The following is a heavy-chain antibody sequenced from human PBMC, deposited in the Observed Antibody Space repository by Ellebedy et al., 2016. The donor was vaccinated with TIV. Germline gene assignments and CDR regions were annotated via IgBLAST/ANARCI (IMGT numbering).Heavy chain of an antibody. J-gene: IGHJ3*02. CDR2: IYSDGSDT. D-gene: IGHD2-8*02. CDR1: GFIFSGYW. CDR3: AAVQYWEAVFDM. Sequence: PGGSLRLSCAASGFIFSGYWMHWVRQAPGKGLVWVSRIYSDGSDTAYADSVRGRFTISRDNAKNTLYLQMNSLRAEDTAVYYCAAVQYWEAVFDMWGQGTMVTVSS. V-gene: IGHV3-74*01.